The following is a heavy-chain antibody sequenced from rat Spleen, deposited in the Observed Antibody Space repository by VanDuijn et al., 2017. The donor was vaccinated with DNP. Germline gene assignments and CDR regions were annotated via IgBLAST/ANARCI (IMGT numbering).Heavy chain of an antibody. J-gene: IGHJ3*01. Sequence: EVQLVESGGGLVQPGGSLKLSCAASGFTFSDYNMAWVRQAPKKGLEWVATINYDGTRTYYRDSLRGRFTISRDNARTILYLQMDSLRSEDTATYYCATSSYFGYDYGFAYWGQGTLVTVSS. V-gene: IGHV5-7*01. CDR2: INYDGTRT. D-gene: IGHD1-7*01. CDR1: GFTFSDYN. CDR3: ATSSYFGYDYGFAY.